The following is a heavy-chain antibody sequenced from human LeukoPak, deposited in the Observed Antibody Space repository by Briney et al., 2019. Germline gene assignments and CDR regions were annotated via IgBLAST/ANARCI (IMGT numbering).Heavy chain of an antibody. J-gene: IGHJ5*02. CDR2: IYPNGDT. CDR1: GDSMTPYS. Sequence: PSETLSLTCTVSGDSMTPYSWGWIRQPAGKGLEWIGRIYPNGDTTYNPSLKSRITLPLDTSKNRFSLRLTSVTAADTAIYYCARFTLTWFDPRGQGTRVTVSS. CDR3: ARFTLTWFDP. V-gene: IGHV4-4*07.